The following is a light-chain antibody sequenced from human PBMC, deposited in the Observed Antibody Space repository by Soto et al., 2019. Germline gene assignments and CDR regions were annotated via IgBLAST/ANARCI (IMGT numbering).Light chain of an antibody. CDR3: QHYNNWPPWT. J-gene: IGKJ1*01. Sequence: EIVMTQSPVTLSVSPGERATLSCRASQSVSSNLAWYQQKPGPAPRLLIYGASTRATGVPARFSGSGSGTEFTLTISSLQSEDFAVYYCQHYNNWPPWTFGQGTKVEIK. V-gene: IGKV3-15*01. CDR1: QSVSSN. CDR2: GAS.